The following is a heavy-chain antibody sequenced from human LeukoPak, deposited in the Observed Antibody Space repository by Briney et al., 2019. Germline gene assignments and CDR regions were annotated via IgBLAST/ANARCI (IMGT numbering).Heavy chain of an antibody. CDR1: GYNFIDYY. CDR3: ARGVSSSWFSSWFDP. J-gene: IGHJ5*02. Sequence: ASVKVSCKTSGYNFIDYYINWVRQAPGQGLEWMAWMNPNTGGTKFAQRFQGRVTMTRDTSISTAYMELSRLTSDDTAVYYCARGVSSSWFSSWFDPWGQGTLVSVSS. D-gene: IGHD3-22*01. V-gene: IGHV1-2*02. CDR2: MNPNTGGT.